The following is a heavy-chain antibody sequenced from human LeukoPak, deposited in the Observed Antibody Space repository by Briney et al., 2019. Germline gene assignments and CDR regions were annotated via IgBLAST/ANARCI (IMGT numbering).Heavy chain of an antibody. D-gene: IGHD3-22*01. V-gene: IGHV3-23*01. CDR3: ATFDSSGYYPNYYFDY. CDR2: ISGSGGST. Sequence: GGSLRLSCAASGFTFSSYAMSWVRQAPGKGLEWVSAISGSGGSTYYADSVKGRFTISRDNSKNTLYLQMNSLRAEDTAVYYCATFDSSGYYPNYYFDYWGQGALVTVSS. J-gene: IGHJ4*02. CDR1: GFTFSSYA.